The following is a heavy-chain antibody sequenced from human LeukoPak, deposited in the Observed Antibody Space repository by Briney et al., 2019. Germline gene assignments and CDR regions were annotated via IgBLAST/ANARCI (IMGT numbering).Heavy chain of an antibody. V-gene: IGHV4-34*01. CDR3: ARVTHEDRSGYDCGLVDY. CDR2: INHSGST. D-gene: IGHD5-12*01. CDR1: GGSFSGYY. J-gene: IGHJ4*02. Sequence: SETLSLTCAVYGGSFSGYYWSWIRQPPGKGLEWIGEINHSGSTNYNPSLKSRVTISVDTSKNQFSLKLSSVTAADTAVYYCARVTHEDRSGYDCGLVDYWGQGTLVTVSS.